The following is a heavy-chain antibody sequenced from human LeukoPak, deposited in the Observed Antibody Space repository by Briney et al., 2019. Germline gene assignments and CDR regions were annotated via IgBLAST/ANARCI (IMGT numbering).Heavy chain of an antibody. CDR3: ARANTRFFDS. D-gene: IGHD4/OR15-4a*01. Sequence: GGSLRLSCAASGXTFSSYEMNWVRQAPGKGLEWVSYVGPRGTTIYYADSLKGRFTISRDDAKNSVYLQMNSLRAEDTAVYYCARANTRFFDSWGQGTLVTVSS. V-gene: IGHV3-48*03. CDR2: VGPRGTTI. CDR1: GXTFSSYE. J-gene: IGHJ4*02.